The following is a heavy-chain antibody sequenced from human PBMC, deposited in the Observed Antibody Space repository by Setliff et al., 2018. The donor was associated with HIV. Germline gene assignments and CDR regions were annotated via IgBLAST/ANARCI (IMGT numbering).Heavy chain of an antibody. D-gene: IGHD2-21*02. J-gene: IGHJ4*02. CDR1: GYSLTNYW. V-gene: IGHV5-51*01. Sequence: GESLKISCKGSGYSLTNYWIGWVRQMPGKGLEWMGIIYPGDSDTRYSPSFQGQVTISADKSISTAYLQWSSLKASDTAMYYCARQYVGDPPGFDYWGQGTLVTVSS. CDR2: IYPGDSDT. CDR3: ARQYVGDPPGFDY.